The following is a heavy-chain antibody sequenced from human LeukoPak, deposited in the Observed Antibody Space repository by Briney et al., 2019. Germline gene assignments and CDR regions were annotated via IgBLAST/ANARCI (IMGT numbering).Heavy chain of an antibody. CDR1: GFTVSSNY. V-gene: IGHV3-53*01. Sequence: LAGGSLRLSCAASGFTVSSNYMSWVRQAPGKGLEWVSVIYGGDSTYFADSVEGRFSISRDISKNTLYLQMNSLKAEDTAVYYCARMVGYGDYNWFDPWGQGTLVTVSS. J-gene: IGHJ5*02. D-gene: IGHD4-17*01. CDR2: IYGGDST. CDR3: ARMVGYGDYNWFDP.